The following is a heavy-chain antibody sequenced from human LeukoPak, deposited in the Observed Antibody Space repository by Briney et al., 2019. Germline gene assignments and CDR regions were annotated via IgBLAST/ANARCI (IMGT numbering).Heavy chain of an antibody. J-gene: IGHJ4*02. D-gene: IGHD5-18*01. CDR2: IYYSGST. CDR3: ARSPYDSYGYYTAYDY. CDR1: GYSISSGYY. V-gene: IGHV4-38-2*02. Sequence: SETLSLTCTVSGYSISSGYYWGWIRQLPGKGLEWIGSIYYSGSTYYNPSLKSRVTISVDTSKNQFSLKLSSVTAADTAVYYCARSPYDSYGYYTAYDYWGQGTLVTVSS.